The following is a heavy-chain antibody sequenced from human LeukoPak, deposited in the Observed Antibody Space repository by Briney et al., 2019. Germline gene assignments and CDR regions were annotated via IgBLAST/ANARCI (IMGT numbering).Heavy chain of an antibody. CDR3: AHLLLEWLSFDY. V-gene: IGHV2-5*01. CDR1: GFSLSTSGVG. J-gene: IGHJ4*02. Sequence: ASGPTLVNPTQTLTLTCTFSGFSLSTSGVGVGWIRQPPGKALEWLALIYWNDDKRYSPSLKSRLTITKDTSKNQVVLTMTNMDPVDTATYCCAHLLLEWLSFDYWGQGTLVTVSS. CDR2: IYWNDDK. D-gene: IGHD3-3*01.